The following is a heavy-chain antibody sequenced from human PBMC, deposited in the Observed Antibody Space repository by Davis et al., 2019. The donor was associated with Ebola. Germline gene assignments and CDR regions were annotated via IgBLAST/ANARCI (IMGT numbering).Heavy chain of an antibody. V-gene: IGHV3-21*01. CDR3: AKVEFDY. CDR1: GFTFSRYT. Sequence: PGGSLRPSFAAPGFTFSRYTMNWVRQAPGKRLDWVSSISSSSRYIYYADSVKGRFTISRDNSKNTLYLQMNSLRAEYTAVYYCAKVEFDYWGQGTLVTVSS. CDR2: ISSSSRYI. J-gene: IGHJ4*02.